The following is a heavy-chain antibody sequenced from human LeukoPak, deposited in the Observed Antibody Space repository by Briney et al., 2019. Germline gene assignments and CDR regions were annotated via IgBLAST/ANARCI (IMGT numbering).Heavy chain of an antibody. CDR1: GGSISGYY. J-gene: IGHJ6*03. CDR2: IYYSGST. V-gene: IGHV4-59*12. Sequence: PSETLSLTCTVSGGSISGYYWSWIRQPPGKGLEWIGYIYYSGSTNYNPSLKSRVTMSVDTSKNQFSLKLSSVTAADTAVYYCAISIAAAGMDYYYYMDVWGKGTTVTVSS. D-gene: IGHD6-13*01. CDR3: AISIAAAGMDYYYYMDV.